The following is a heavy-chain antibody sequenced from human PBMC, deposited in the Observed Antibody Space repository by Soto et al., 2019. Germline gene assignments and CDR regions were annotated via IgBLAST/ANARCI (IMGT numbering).Heavy chain of an antibody. CDR3: AKTRGVYCSSTSCYAGSVDY. D-gene: IGHD2-2*01. V-gene: IGHV3-9*01. J-gene: IGHJ4*02. CDR1: GFTFDDYA. Sequence: DVQLVESGGGLVQPGRSLRLSCAASGFTFDDYAMHWVRQAPGKGLEWVSGISWNSGSIGYADSVKGRFTISRDNAKNSLYLQMNSLRAEDTALYYCAKTRGVYCSSTSCYAGSVDYWGQGTLVTVSS. CDR2: ISWNSGSI.